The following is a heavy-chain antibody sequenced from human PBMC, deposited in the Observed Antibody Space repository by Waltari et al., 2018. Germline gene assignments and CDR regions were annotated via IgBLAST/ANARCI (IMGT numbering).Heavy chain of an antibody. CDR3: ARGGIFDY. CDR1: GFTFTSYA. V-gene: IGHV3-30*01. Sequence: QVQLVESGGGVVQRGRSMRLACAGAGFTFTSYAMHWVRQAPGKGLEWVAVISYDGTDKYYADSVKGRFIISRDNSKNTLYLQMNSLRTEDTAVYYCARGGIFDYWGQGTLVTVSS. J-gene: IGHJ4*02. CDR2: ISYDGTDK. D-gene: IGHD3-16*01.